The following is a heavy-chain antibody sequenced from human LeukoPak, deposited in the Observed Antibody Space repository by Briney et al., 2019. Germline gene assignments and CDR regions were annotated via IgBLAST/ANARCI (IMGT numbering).Heavy chain of an antibody. V-gene: IGHV4-59*11. CDR3: VRTNPWDLTYYFDY. CDR2: IFHSGST. Sequence: SETLSLTCTVSGGSIKSHFWSWVRQPPGKRLEWIGYIFHSGSTNYNPSLKSRVTISVDASKNQFSLRLTSVTAADTAVYYCVRTNPWDLTYYFDYWGQGTLVTVSS. J-gene: IGHJ4*02. D-gene: IGHD1-14*01. CDR1: GGSIKSHF.